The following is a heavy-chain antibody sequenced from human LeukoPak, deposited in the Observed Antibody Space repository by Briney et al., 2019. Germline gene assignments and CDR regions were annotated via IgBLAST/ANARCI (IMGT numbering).Heavy chain of an antibody. V-gene: IGHV3-21*01. D-gene: IGHD3-22*01. CDR3: ARGTEYYYDSRFDP. CDR1: GFTFSSYS. CDR2: ISSSSSYI. J-gene: IGHJ5*02. Sequence: GGSLRLSCAASGFTFSSYSMNWVRQAPGKGLEWVSSISSSSSYIYYADSVKGRFTISRDNAKNSLYLQMNSLRAEDTAVYYCARGTEYYYDSRFDPWGQGTLVTVSS.